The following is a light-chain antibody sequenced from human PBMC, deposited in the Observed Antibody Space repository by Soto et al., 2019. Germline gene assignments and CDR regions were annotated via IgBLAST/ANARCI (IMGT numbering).Light chain of an antibody. Sequence: EIVMTQSPATLSVSPGERATLSCRASQSVSSNLAWYQQKPGQAPRLLIYGASTRATGIPARFSGSGSGSEFTLTISSLQSEDFAVYSGQQYNNWPLLTFGGGTKVEIK. V-gene: IGKV3-15*01. CDR3: QQYNNWPLLT. CDR1: QSVSSN. CDR2: GAS. J-gene: IGKJ4*01.